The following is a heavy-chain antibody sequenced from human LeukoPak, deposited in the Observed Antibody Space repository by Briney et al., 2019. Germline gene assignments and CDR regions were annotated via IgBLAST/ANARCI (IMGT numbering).Heavy chain of an antibody. CDR1: GGSFSGYY. Sequence: SETLSLTCAVYGGSFSGYYWSWIRQPPGKGLEWIGEINHSGSTNYNPSLKSRVTISVDTSKNQFSPKLSSVTAADTAVYYCARGLTVTTRAPDYWGQGTLVTVSS. V-gene: IGHV4-34*01. CDR2: INHSGST. J-gene: IGHJ4*02. D-gene: IGHD4-17*01. CDR3: ARGLTVTTRAPDY.